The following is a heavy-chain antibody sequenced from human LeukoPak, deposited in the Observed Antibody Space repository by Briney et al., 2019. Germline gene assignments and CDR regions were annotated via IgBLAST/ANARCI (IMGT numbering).Heavy chain of an antibody. J-gene: IGHJ4*02. CDR1: GFAFSRFG. CDR3: ATEYYGSYNY. D-gene: IGHD1-26*01. V-gene: IGHV3-33*05. Sequence: GRSLRLSCAASGFAFSRFGMHWVRQAPGKGLEWVAVFSYNGINKDYAGSVKGRFTISRDNSKNTLSLQMNSLKIEDTAVYYCATEYYGSYNYWGQGTLVTVSS. CDR2: FSYNGINK.